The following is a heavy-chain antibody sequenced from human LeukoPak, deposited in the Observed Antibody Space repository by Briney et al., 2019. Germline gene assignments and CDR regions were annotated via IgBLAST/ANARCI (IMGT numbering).Heavy chain of an antibody. CDR1: GGSFSGYY. Sequence: SETLSLTCAVYGGSFSGYYWSWIRQPPGKGLEWIGEINHSGSTNYNPSLKSRVTISVDTSKNQFSLRLSSVTAADTAVYYCARLPNSITIFGGAFDYWGQGTLVTVSS. J-gene: IGHJ4*02. CDR3: ARLPNSITIFGGAFDY. V-gene: IGHV4-34*01. CDR2: INHSGST. D-gene: IGHD3-3*01.